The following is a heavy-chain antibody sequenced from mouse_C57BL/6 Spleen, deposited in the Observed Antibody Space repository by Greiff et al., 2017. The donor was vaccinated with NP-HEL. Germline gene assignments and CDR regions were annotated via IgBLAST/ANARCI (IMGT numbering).Heavy chain of an antibody. CDR1: GYSITSGYD. Sequence: EVKLMESGPGMVKPSQSLSLTCTVTGYSITSGYDWHWIRHFPGNNLEWMGYISYRGSTNYNPSLKSRISITHDTSKNHFFLKLNSVTTEDTATYYCARYDYEGGFDYWGQGTTLTVSS. D-gene: IGHD2-4*01. J-gene: IGHJ2*01. CDR3: ARYDYEGGFDY. V-gene: IGHV3-1*01. CDR2: ISYRGST.